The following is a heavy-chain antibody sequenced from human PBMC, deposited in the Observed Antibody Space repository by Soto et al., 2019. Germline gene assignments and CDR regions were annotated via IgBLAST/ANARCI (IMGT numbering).Heavy chain of an antibody. CDR2: ISSSSSYK. CDR1: VATISGYS. Sequence: SLRLTCTSSVATISGYSMNGVRQAPGKGLEWVSSISSSSSYKYSADSVKGRFTISRDNAKNSLYLQMNSLRAEDTAVYYCAREDYSNFDYWGQGNLVTCSS. D-gene: IGHD4-4*01. CDR3: AREDYSNFDY. J-gene: IGHJ4*02. V-gene: IGHV3-21*01.